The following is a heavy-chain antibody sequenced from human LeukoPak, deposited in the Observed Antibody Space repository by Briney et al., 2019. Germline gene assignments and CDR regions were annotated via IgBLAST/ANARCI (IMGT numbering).Heavy chain of an antibody. Sequence: GGSLRLSCAASGFSFSSNYVSWVRQAPGKGLEWVSVVYSGGTTYYADSVKGRFTISRDNSKNTLYLQMSSLRAEDTAVYYCAGRYDSSGYPLHWGQGTLVTGSS. V-gene: IGHV3-53*01. D-gene: IGHD3-22*01. J-gene: IGHJ4*02. CDR3: AGRYDSSGYPLH. CDR1: GFSFSSNY. CDR2: VYSGGTT.